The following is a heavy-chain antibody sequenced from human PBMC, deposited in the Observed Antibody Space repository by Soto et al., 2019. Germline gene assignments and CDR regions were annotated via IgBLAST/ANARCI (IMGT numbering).Heavy chain of an antibody. CDR3: ARPYYDFWTGYPGAFFDY. J-gene: IGHJ4*02. Sequence: QVQLVESGGGVVPPGRSLRLSCAASGFTFSTYSMYWVRQAPGKGLEWVAVISYDGSNKYEADSMKDRFTISRDNSKNTLYLQMNSLRAEDTAVYYCARPYYDFWTGYPGAFFDYWGQGTRVTVSS. V-gene: IGHV3-30-3*01. CDR2: ISYDGSNK. CDR1: GFTFSTYS. D-gene: IGHD3-3*01.